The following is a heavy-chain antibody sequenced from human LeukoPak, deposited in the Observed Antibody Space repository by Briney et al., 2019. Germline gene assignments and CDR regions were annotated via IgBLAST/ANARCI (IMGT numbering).Heavy chain of an antibody. Sequence: GGSLRLSCAASGFTFSSYAMSWVRQAPGKGLEWVSAISGSGGSTYYADSVKGRFTISRDNSKSTLYLQMNSLRAEDTAVYYCAKEVPGRITMIVVVKRGFDYWGQGTLVTVSS. D-gene: IGHD3-22*01. CDR3: AKEVPGRITMIVVVKRGFDY. CDR1: GFTFSSYA. V-gene: IGHV3-23*01. CDR2: ISGSGGST. J-gene: IGHJ4*02.